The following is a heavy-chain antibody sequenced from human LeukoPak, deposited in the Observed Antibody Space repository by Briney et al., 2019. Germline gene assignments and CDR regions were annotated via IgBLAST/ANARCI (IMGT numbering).Heavy chain of an antibody. CDR1: GFTFSSYW. V-gene: IGHV3-74*01. D-gene: IGHD4-4*01. J-gene: IGHJ6*02. Sequence: GGSLRLSCAASGFTFSSYWMHWVRQAPGKGLVWVSRINSDGSSTSYADSVKGRFTISRDNAKNTLYLQMNSLRAADTAVYYCARLPTASAYYYSGMDVWGQGTTVTVSS. CDR3: ARLPTASAYYYSGMDV. CDR2: INSDGSST.